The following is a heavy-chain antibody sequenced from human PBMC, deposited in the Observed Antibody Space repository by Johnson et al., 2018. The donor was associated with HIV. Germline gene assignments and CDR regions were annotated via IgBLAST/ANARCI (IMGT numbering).Heavy chain of an antibody. D-gene: IGHD1-26*01. CDR1: GFTVSSNY. CDR2: NWNGGTT. V-gene: IGHV3-66*03. J-gene: IGHJ3*02. CDR3: AKGRWELLAGAFDI. Sequence: VQLVESGGGLIQPGGSLRLSCAASGFTVSSNYMSWVRQAPGKGLEWVSGINWNGGTTAYADAVKGRFTISRDNSKNTLYLQMNSLRAEDTAMYYCAKGRWELLAGAFDIWGQGTTVTVSS.